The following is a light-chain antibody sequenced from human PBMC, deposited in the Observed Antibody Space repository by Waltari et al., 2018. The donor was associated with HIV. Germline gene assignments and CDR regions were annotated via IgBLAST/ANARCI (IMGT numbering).Light chain of an antibody. CDR3: AAWDDSLNGHV. CDR2: SNN. V-gene: IGLV1-44*01. CDR1: SPNIGSHP. Sequence: QSVLTQSPSASGPPGQRVTISCSGSSPNIGSHPVNWYQQLPGTAPNLLIYSNNQRPSGVPDRFSGSKSGTSASLAISGLESEDEADYYCAAWDDSLNGHVFGTGTKVTVL. J-gene: IGLJ1*01.